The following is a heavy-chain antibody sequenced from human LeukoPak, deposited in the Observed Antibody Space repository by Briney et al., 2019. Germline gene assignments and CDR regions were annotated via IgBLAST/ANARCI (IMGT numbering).Heavy chain of an antibody. J-gene: IGHJ4*02. V-gene: IGHV3-72*01. CDR2: TRNKARSYTT. D-gene: IGHD7-27*01. Sequence: GGSLRLSCEASGLTVSSNHMSWVRQAPGKGLEWVGRTRNKARSYTTEYAASVKGRFTISRDDSKISLYLQMNSLKTEDTAVYYCARALLTGGRYYFDSWGQGTLVTVSS. CDR1: GLTVSSNH. CDR3: ARALLTGGRYYFDS.